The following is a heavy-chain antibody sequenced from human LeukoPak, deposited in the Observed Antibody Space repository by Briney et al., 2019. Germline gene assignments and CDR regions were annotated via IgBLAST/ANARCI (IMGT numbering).Heavy chain of an antibody. J-gene: IGHJ6*02. CDR1: GYTFTSYG. CDR2: INPNSGGT. V-gene: IGHV1-2*02. D-gene: IGHD2-21*02. Sequence: GASVKVSCKASGYTFTSYGISWVRQAPGQGLEWMGWINPNSGGTNYAQKFQGRVTMTRDTSISTAYMELSRLRSDDTAVYYCARDDAWVRTYCGGDCYSAYYGMDVWGQGTTVTVSS. CDR3: ARDDAWVRTYCGGDCYSAYYGMDV.